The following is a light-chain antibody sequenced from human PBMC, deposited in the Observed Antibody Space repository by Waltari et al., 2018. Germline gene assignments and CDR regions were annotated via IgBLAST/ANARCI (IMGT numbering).Light chain of an antibody. CDR3: QQYHDYPWT. Sequence: AIRMTQSPSSLSASIGDRVTISCRASQGVGTYLAWYQQKPGNAPSLLIHAASTFKTGVPSRFSGSGTGTDYTLTITCLQSADFAIYFCQQYHDYPWTFGQGTKVEI. J-gene: IGKJ1*01. CDR2: AAS. CDR1: QGVGTY. V-gene: IGKV1-8*01.